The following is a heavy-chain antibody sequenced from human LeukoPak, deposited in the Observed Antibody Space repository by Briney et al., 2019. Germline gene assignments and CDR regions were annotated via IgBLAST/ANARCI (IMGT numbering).Heavy chain of an antibody. D-gene: IGHD5-12*01. Sequence: ASVKVSCKASGHTFTSYDINWVRQATGQGLEWMGWMNPNSGNTGYAQKFQGRVTMTRNTSISTAYMELSSLRSEDTAVYYCARVPWLYYYYGMDVWGQGTTVTVSS. CDR1: GHTFTSYD. CDR3: ARVPWLYYYYGMDV. J-gene: IGHJ6*02. V-gene: IGHV1-8*01. CDR2: MNPNSGNT.